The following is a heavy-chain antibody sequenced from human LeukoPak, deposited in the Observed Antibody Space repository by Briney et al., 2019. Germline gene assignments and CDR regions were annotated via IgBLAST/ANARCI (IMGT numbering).Heavy chain of an antibody. V-gene: IGHV1-69*05. CDR2: IIPIFGTA. CDR1: GGTFSSYA. CDR3: ARAGRYCSSTSCYHNWFDP. J-gene: IGHJ5*02. Sequence: ASVKVSCKASGGTFSSYAISWVRQAPGQGLEWMGGIIPIFGTANYAQKFQGRVTITTDESTSTAYMELSSLISEDTAVYYCARAGRYCSSTSCYHNWFDPWGQGTLVTVSS. D-gene: IGHD2-2*01.